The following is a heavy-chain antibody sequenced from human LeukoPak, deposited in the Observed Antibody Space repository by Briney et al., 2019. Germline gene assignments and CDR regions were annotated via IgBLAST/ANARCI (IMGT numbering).Heavy chain of an antibody. CDR2: MNPNSGNT. D-gene: IGHD2-15*01. CDR3: ARGRVVVAATVLYYFDY. Sequence: ASVKVSWKASGYTFTSYDINWVRQATGQGLEWMGWMNPNSGNTGYAQKFQGRVTMTRNTSISTAYMELSSLRSEDTAVYYCARGRVVVAATVLYYFDYWGQGTLVTVSS. CDR1: GYTFTSYD. J-gene: IGHJ4*02. V-gene: IGHV1-8*01.